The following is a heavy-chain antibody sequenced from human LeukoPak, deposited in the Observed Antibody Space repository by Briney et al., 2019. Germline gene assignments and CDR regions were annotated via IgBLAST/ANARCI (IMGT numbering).Heavy chain of an antibody. CDR1: GGSISSYY. CDR2: IYTSGST. J-gene: IGHJ4*02. V-gene: IGHV4-4*07. D-gene: IGHD3-10*01. CDR3: ARTMVRGVIKP. Sequence: SETLSLTCTVSGGSISSYYWSWIRQPAGKGLEWIGRIYTSGSTNYNPSLKSRVTMSVDTSMNQLSLKLSSVTAADTAVYYCARTMVRGVIKPWGQGTLVTVSS.